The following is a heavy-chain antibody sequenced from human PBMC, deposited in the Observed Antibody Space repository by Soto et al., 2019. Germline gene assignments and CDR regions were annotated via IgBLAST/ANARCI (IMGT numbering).Heavy chain of an antibody. J-gene: IGHJ3*02. V-gene: IGHV3-53*04. D-gene: IGHD2-21*02. CDR2: IYSGGST. Sequence: EVQLVESGGGLVQPGGSLRLSCAASGFTVSSNYMSWVRQAPGKGLEWVSVIYSGGSTYYADSVKGRFTISRHNSKNTLYLQMNSLRAEDTAVYYCAREIGSPATASAFDIWGQGTMVTVSS. CDR3: AREIGSPATASAFDI. CDR1: GFTVSSNY.